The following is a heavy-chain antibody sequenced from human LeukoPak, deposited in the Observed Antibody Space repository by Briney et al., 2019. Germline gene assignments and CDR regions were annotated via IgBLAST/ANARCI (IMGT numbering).Heavy chain of an antibody. D-gene: IGHD5-24*01. J-gene: IGHJ4*02. CDR2: IYYSGST. V-gene: IGHV4-59*12. CDR1: GGSITSYH. Sequence: SETLSLTCTVSGGSITSYHYSWIRQPPGKGLEWIGYIYYSGSTNYNPSLKSRVTISVDTSKNQFSLKLSSVTAADTAVYYCARIGREGYNFHYWGQGTLVSVSS. CDR3: ARIGREGYNFHY.